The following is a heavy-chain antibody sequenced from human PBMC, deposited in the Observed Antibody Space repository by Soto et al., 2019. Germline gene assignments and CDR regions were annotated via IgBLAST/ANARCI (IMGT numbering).Heavy chain of an antibody. D-gene: IGHD6-13*01. J-gene: IGHJ4*02. CDR2: ITTYNGNT. CDR3: ARSTPGYTSIFTSGY. Sequence: ASVKVSCKTSGYTFTNYGINWVRQAPGQGLEWMGWITTYNGNTNYAQKVQGRVTLTTDTSTTTAYMELRSLRSDDTAVYYCARSTPGYTSIFTSGYWGQGTLVTVSS. V-gene: IGHV1-18*01. CDR1: GYTFTNYG.